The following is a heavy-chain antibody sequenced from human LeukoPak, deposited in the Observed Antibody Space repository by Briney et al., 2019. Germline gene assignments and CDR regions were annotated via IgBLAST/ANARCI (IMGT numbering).Heavy chain of an antibody. CDR3: ARHDYGGNSVSDYFDY. J-gene: IGHJ4*02. CDR2: IYYSGST. D-gene: IGHD4-23*01. Sequence: SETLSHTCTVSGGSISSSSYYWGWIRQPPGKGLEWIGSIYYSGSTYYNPSLKSRVTISVDTSKNQFSLKLSSVTAADTAVYYCARHDYGGNSVSDYFDYWGQGTLVTVSS. V-gene: IGHV4-39*01. CDR1: GGSISSSSYY.